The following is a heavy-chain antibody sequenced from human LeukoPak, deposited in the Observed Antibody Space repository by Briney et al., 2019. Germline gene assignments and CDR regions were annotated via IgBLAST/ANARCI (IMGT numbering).Heavy chain of an antibody. D-gene: IGHD3-3*01. J-gene: IGHJ6*02. V-gene: IGHV1-2*02. Sequence: GASVKVSCKASGYTFTGYYMHWVRQAPGQGLEWMGWINPNSGGTNYAQKFQGRVTMTRDTSTSTAYMELSRLRSDDTAVYYCARLYDFWSGTDGDYYYGMDVWGQGTTVTVSS. CDR3: ARLYDFWSGTDGDYYYGMDV. CDR1: GYTFTGYY. CDR2: INPNSGGT.